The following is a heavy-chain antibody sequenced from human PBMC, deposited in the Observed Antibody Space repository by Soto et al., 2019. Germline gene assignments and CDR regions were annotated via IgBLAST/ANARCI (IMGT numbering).Heavy chain of an antibody. CDR1: GFTFSSYA. Sequence: GGSLRLSCAAPGFTFSSYAMSWVRQAPGKGLEWVSAISGSGGSTYYADSVKGRFTISRDNSKNTLYLQMNSLRAEDTAVYYCAKYCSGGSCYPSAFDIWGQGTMVTVSS. V-gene: IGHV3-23*01. J-gene: IGHJ3*02. CDR3: AKYCSGGSCYPSAFDI. CDR2: ISGSGGST. D-gene: IGHD2-15*01.